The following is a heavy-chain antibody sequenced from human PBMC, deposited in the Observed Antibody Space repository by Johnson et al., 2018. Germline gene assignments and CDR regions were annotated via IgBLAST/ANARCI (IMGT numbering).Heavy chain of an antibody. Sequence: VQLVQSGGGVVQPGRSLRLSCAASGFTFSAYGMHWVRQAPGKGLEWVAVISYDGSNKYYADSVKGRFTISRDNSKNTLYLQMNSLRAEDTAVYYCAKDGEVAAVDTGGYFHHWGQGNLVTVSS. CDR1: GFTFSAYG. J-gene: IGHJ1*01. CDR3: AKDGEVAAVDTGGYFHH. V-gene: IGHV3-30*18. CDR2: ISYDGSNK. D-gene: IGHD6-13*01.